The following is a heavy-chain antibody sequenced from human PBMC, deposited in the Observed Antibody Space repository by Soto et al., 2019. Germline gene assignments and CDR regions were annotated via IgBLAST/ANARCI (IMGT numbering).Heavy chain of an antibody. J-gene: IGHJ4*02. V-gene: IGHV2-5*02. D-gene: IGHD6-19*01. CDR2: IYWDDDK. Sequence: QITLKESGPTLVKPTQTLTLTCTFSGFSLTTSGVGVGWIRHPPGKALEWLALIYWDDDKRYSPSLKTRVTITKDTSKNHVVLTRTNMDPVDTGTYYCGHVRDGYSSGWPYDWGQGTLVTV. CDR3: GHVRDGYSSGWPYD. CDR1: GFSLTTSGVG.